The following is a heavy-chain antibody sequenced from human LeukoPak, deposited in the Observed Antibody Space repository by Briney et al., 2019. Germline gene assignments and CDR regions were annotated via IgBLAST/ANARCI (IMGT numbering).Heavy chain of an antibody. CDR1: GGSISSGSYY. V-gene: IGHV4-61*02. CDR2: IYTSGST. CDR3: ARKGPEHLPTYFDH. D-gene: IGHD2-21*01. Sequence: SETRSLTCTVSGGSISSGSYYWSWIRQPAGKGLEWIGRIYTSGSTNYNPSLSGRVAISLDKSRNHFTLMVTAVTAADTAFYYCARKGPEHLPTYFDHWGRGILVTVSS. J-gene: IGHJ4*02.